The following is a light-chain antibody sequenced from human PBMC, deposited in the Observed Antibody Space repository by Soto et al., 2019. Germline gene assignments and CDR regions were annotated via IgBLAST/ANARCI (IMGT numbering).Light chain of an antibody. CDR1: ESVGTH. V-gene: IGKV3D-15*01. CDR3: QQYHYWPLT. J-gene: IGKJ3*01. Sequence: EIVMTQSPATLSVSPGEGATLSSRASESVGTHLAWYQQKPGQAPRLLVYGASTRATGIPARFSGGGSGAEFTLTITSLQSEDFAIYYCQQYHYWPLTFGPGTRVDIK. CDR2: GAS.